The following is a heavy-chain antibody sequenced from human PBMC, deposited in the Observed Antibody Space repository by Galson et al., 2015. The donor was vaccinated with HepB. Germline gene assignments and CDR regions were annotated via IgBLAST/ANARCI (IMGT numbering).Heavy chain of an antibody. Sequence: SLRLSCAASGFTFSSYAMSWVRQAPGKGLEWVAAISGSGGSTYYADSVKVRFTISRDNSKNTLYLQMNSLRAEDTAVYYCAKSRLLRYYFDYWGQGTLVTVSS. V-gene: IGHV3-23*01. CDR1: GFTFSSYA. D-gene: IGHD2-21*02. CDR2: ISGSGGST. J-gene: IGHJ4*02. CDR3: AKSRLLRYYFDY.